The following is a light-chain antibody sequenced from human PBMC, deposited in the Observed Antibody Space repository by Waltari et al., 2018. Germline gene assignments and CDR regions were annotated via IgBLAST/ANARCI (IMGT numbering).Light chain of an antibody. Sequence: SFELTQPTSVSVSPGQTASITCSGDKLGDKHVCWYQQKPGQSPVAVIYQDNRRPSGIPERFSGSNSANTATLTISGTQAMDEADYFCQAWDTTTGVFGGGTKLTVL. CDR1: KLGDKH. V-gene: IGLV3-1*01. J-gene: IGLJ2*01. CDR2: QDN. CDR3: QAWDTTTGV.